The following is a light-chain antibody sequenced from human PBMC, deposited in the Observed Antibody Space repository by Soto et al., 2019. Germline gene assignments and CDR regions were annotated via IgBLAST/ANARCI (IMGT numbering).Light chain of an antibody. V-gene: IGKV3-11*01. CDR2: DAS. CDR1: QSVNSF. J-gene: IGKJ4*01. CDR3: QQRSKWPLT. Sequence: EIVLTQSPATLSLSPGEGATLSCRASQSVNSFLAWYQQKPGQAPSLLIYDASNRATGIPARFSGSGSGTDFTLTIRSLEPEDFAVYYCQQRSKWPLTFGGGTKVEIK.